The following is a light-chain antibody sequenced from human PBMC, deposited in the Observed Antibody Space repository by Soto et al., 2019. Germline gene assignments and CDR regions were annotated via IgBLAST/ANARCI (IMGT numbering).Light chain of an antibody. Sequence: DIQMTQSPSSVSASVGDRVTITCRASQSISSWLAWYQQKPGKVPRLLIYAASSLQSGVPSRFSGSGAGTEFTLTITSLQPEDFGTYYCQQGDSFPITFGQGTRLEIK. CDR3: QQGDSFPIT. V-gene: IGKV1-12*01. J-gene: IGKJ5*01. CDR2: AAS. CDR1: QSISSW.